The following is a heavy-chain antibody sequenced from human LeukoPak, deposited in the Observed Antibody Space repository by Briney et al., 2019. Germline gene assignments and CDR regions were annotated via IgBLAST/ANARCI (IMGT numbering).Heavy chain of an antibody. V-gene: IGHV3-21*01. J-gene: IGHJ4*02. CDR2: ISSSSSYI. CDR3: ARDESTGHVSL. Sequence: AGGSLRLSCAASGFTFSSCSMNWVRQAPGKGLEWVSSISSSSSYIYYADSVKGRFTISRDNAKNSLYLQMNSLRAEDTAVYYCARDESTGHVSLWGQGTLVIVSS. CDR1: GFTFSSCS. D-gene: IGHD2-8*02.